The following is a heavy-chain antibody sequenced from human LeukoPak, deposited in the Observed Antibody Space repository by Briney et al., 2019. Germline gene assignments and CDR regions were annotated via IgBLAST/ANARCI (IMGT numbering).Heavy chain of an antibody. CDR1: GFIYSYQY. Sequence: PGGSLRLSCAASGFIYSYQYLTWVRQAPGKGLEWVSVSYTGAGTYYADSVRGRFILSRDSSKNTLYLQMNSLRAEDTAVYYCTSDSSVAGLYYWEWGQGTLVTVSS. CDR2: SYTGAGT. V-gene: IGHV3-66*01. CDR3: TSDSSVAGLYYWE. D-gene: IGHD3-10*01. J-gene: IGHJ4*02.